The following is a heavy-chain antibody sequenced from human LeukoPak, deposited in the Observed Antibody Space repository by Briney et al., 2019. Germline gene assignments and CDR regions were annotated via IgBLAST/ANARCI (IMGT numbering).Heavy chain of an antibody. CDR1: GFTFSSYT. CDR2: IRSNGVST. J-gene: IGHJ6*03. D-gene: IGHD3-9*01. Sequence: GGSLRLSCAASGFTFSSYTIHWVRQAPGKGLEFVSAIRSNGVSTYYADSVKGRFTISRDNSKSTLYLQMGSLRTDDMAVYYCARGFDSPMDVWGKGTTVTVSS. CDR3: ARGFDSPMDV. V-gene: IGHV3-64*02.